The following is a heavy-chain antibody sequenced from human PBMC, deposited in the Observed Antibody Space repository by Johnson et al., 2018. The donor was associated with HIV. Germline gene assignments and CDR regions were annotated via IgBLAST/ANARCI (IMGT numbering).Heavy chain of an antibody. CDR1: GITLDDYA. Sequence: QVQLVESGGGLVQPGRSLRLSCAASGITLDDYAMHWVRQAPGKGLEWVAFIRYDGSNKYYADSVKGRFTISRDNSKNTLYLHMNSLRAEDTAVYSCARNSRNDAFDIWGQGTMVTVSS. V-gene: IGHV3-33*08. CDR3: ARNSRNDAFDI. CDR2: IRYDGSNK. J-gene: IGHJ3*02. D-gene: IGHD2/OR15-2a*01.